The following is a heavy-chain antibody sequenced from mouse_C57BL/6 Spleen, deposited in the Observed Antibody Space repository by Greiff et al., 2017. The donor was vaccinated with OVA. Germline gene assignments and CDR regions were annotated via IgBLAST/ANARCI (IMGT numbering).Heavy chain of an antibody. CDR1: GFTFSSYA. CDR2: ISDGGSYT. D-gene: IGHD2-4*01. Sequence: EVQRVESGGGLVKPGGSLKLSCAASGFTFSSYAMSWVRQTPEKRLEWVATISDGGSYTYYPDNVKGRFTISRDNAENTLYLQKSHLKSEDTAVYYCARYRDYAFDYWGQGTTLTVSS. J-gene: IGHJ2*01. V-gene: IGHV5-4*01. CDR3: ARYRDYAFDY.